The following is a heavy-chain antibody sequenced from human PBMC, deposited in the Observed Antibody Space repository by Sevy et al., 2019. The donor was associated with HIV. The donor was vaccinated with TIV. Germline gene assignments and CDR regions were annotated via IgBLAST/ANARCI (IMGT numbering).Heavy chain of an antibody. CDR2: INPNTGGS. J-gene: IGHJ4*02. CDR3: ARDRLSYYGSGPADY. Sequence: ASVKVSCKASRFTLTGYYIHWMRKAPGQGFEWMGRINPNTGGSNYAQKFQGRITLIANTSVNAGYMELSGLTSDDTAVYYCARDRLSYYGSGPADYWGQGTLVTVSS. V-gene: IGHV1-2*06. CDR1: RFTLTGYY. D-gene: IGHD3-10*01.